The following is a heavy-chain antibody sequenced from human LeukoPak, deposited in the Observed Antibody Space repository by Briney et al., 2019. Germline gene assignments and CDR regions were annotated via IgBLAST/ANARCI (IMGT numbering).Heavy chain of an antibody. Sequence: SETLSLTCTVSGGSISNSAYYWGWIRQSPGKGLEWVGSIYYSGTTYYNPSLKSRVTLSVDTSKNQFSLKLSSVTAADTAVYFSARVGSGSFDYWGQGTLVTVSS. CDR2: IYYSGTT. CDR3: ARVGSGSFDY. V-gene: IGHV4-39*07. J-gene: IGHJ4*02. D-gene: IGHD6-19*01. CDR1: GGSISNSAYY.